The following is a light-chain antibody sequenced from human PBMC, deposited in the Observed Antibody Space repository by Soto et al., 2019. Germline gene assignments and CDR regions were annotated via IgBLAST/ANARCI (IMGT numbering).Light chain of an antibody. V-gene: IGKV3D-15*01. Sequence: MTQSPATLSASPGERATLSCRPSQNINNNLAWYQQKPGQAPRLLIYGASTRATGIPTRFSGRGSGTDFTLTISSLQSEDFAVYYCQQYNNWPRTFGRGTKVDIK. CDR3: QQYNNWPRT. J-gene: IGKJ1*01. CDR1: QNINNN. CDR2: GAS.